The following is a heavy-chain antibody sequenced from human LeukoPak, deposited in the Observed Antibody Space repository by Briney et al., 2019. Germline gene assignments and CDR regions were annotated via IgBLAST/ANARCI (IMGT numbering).Heavy chain of an antibody. CDR3: ARYPLSYSSNWHYYFDY. CDR2: MSVSSGNT. Sequence: GSVKVSCKASGYTFTSYGVSWVRQAPGQGLEWIGWMSVSSGNTNYAQKLQGRVTMTTDTSTSTAYMELRSLRSDDTAVYYCARYPLSYSSNWHYYFDYWGQGTLLTVSS. D-gene: IGHD6-13*01. J-gene: IGHJ4*02. CDR1: GYTFTSYG. V-gene: IGHV1-18*01.